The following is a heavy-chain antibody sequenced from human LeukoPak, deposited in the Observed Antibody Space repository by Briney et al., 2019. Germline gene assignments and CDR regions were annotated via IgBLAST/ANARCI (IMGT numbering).Heavy chain of an antibody. D-gene: IGHD3-22*01. Sequence: SETLSLTCAVYGGSFSGYYWSWIRQPAGKGLEWIGRIYTSGSTNYNPSLKSRVTMSVDTSKNQFSLKLSSVTAADTAVYYCARDRTYYYDSSGPASHAFDIWGQGTMVTVSS. J-gene: IGHJ3*02. CDR3: ARDRTYYYDSSGPASHAFDI. CDR2: IYTSGST. CDR1: GGSFSGYY. V-gene: IGHV4-4*07.